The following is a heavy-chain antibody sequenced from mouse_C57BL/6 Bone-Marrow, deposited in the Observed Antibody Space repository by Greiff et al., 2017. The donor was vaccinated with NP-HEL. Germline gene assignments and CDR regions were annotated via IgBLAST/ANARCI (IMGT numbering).Heavy chain of an antibody. CDR1: GYSITSDY. V-gene: IGHV3-8*01. Sequence: EVQRKEEGPGLAKPSQTLSLSCSVTGYSITSDYWNWIRKFPGNKLEYMGYISYSGSTYYNPSLKSRISITRDTSKNQSSLQLNSVTTEDTAACYYAGWGPFYAMDYWGQGTSVTVSS. CDR2: ISYSGST. CDR3: AGWGPFYAMDY. J-gene: IGHJ4*01.